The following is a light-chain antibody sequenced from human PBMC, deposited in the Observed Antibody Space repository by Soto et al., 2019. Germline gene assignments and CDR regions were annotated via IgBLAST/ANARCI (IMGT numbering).Light chain of an antibody. CDR3: QQYDNWPPYT. CDR2: GAS. Sequence: EIVMTQSPATLSVSPGERATLSCRASQSVSSNLAWYQQKPGQAPRLLIYGASNRATGIPARFSGSGSGTDFTLTISSLQSEDFAVYYCQQYDNWPPYTFGQGTKVDIK. CDR1: QSVSSN. V-gene: IGKV3D-15*01. J-gene: IGKJ2*01.